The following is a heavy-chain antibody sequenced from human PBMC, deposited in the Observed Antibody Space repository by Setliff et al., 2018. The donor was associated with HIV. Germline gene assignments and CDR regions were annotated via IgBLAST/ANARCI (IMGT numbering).Heavy chain of an antibody. Sequence: SVKVSCKASGGTLNNYAINWVRQAPGQGLEWMGGIIVTVDIANYAQKFQGRVTITADKLTNTVYMDLSGLRPDDTAVYYCARQEVARQYFNNGMDVWGQGTTVTVSS. V-gene: IGHV1-69*10. CDR3: ARQEVARQYFNNGMDV. D-gene: IGHD5-12*01. J-gene: IGHJ6*02. CDR1: GGTLNNYA. CDR2: IIVTVDIA.